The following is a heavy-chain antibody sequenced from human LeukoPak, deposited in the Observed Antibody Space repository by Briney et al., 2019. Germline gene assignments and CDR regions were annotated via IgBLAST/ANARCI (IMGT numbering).Heavy chain of an antibody. V-gene: IGHV4-4*07. CDR3: ARGSIAAAPFDY. CDR2: IYTSGST. CDR1: GGSISSYY. J-gene: IGHJ4*02. Sequence: SETLSLTCTVSGGSISSYYWSWIRQPAGRGLEWIGRIYTSGSTNYNPSLKSRVTISVDTSKNQFSLKLSSVTAADTAVYYCARGSIAAAPFDYWGQGTLVTVSS. D-gene: IGHD6-13*01.